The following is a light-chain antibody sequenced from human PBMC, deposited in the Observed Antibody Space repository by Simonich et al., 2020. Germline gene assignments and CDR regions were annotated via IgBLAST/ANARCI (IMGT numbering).Light chain of an antibody. CDR1: SGHSSYA. CDR3: QTWGTGIQV. CDR2: LNSDGSH. Sequence: QLVLTQSPSASASPGASVKLTCTLSSGHSSYAIAWHQQQPEKGPRYLMKLNSDGSHSKGDGIPDPFSGSSSGAERYLTIASLQAEDEADYYCQTWGTGIQVFGGGTKLTVL. V-gene: IGLV4-69*01. J-gene: IGLJ3*02.